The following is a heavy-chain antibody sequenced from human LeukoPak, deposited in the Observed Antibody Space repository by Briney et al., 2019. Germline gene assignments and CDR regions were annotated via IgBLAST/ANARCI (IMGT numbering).Heavy chain of an antibody. J-gene: IGHJ4*02. Sequence: SETLSLTCSVSGYSISSGYYWGWIRQPPGKGLEWIGSIFHSGNAYYNPSLKSRVTISVDTSRNHFSLKLSSVTAADTAVYYCAGVLGSGLIDYWGQGTLVTVSS. CDR3: AGVLGSGLIDY. V-gene: IGHV4-38-2*02. CDR2: IFHSGNA. CDR1: GYSISSGYY. D-gene: IGHD3-10*01.